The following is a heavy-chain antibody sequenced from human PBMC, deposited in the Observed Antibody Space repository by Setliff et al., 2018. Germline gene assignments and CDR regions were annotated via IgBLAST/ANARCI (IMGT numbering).Heavy chain of an antibody. V-gene: IGHV1-69*05. Sequence: SVKVSCKASGDSFNNYAISWVRQAPGQGLEWMGGIIPMFGTPAYAQKFQDRVTITTDESTSTAYMELDSLRSEDTAIYYCATERGLVVSATDYYYYMDVWGKGTTVTVSS. CDR2: IIPMFGTP. CDR3: ATERGLVVSATDYYYYMDV. J-gene: IGHJ6*03. D-gene: IGHD2-15*01. CDR1: GDSFNNYA.